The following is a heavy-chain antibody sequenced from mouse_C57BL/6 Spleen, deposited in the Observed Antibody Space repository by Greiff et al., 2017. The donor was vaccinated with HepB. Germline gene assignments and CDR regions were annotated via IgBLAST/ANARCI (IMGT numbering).Heavy chain of an antibody. J-gene: IGHJ3*01. Sequence: EVNVVESGGGLVKPGGSLKLSCAASGFTFSSYAMSWVRQTPEKRLEWVATISDGGSYTYYPDNVKCRFTISRDNAKNNLYLQMSHLKSEDTAMYYCARDYDYDGRFAYWGQGTLVTVSA. CDR2: ISDGGSYT. CDR1: GFTFSSYA. V-gene: IGHV5-4*01. D-gene: IGHD2-4*01. CDR3: ARDYDYDGRFAY.